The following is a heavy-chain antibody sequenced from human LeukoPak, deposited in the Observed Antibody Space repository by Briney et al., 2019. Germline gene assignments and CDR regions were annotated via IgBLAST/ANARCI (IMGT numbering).Heavy chain of an antibody. J-gene: IGHJ5*02. D-gene: IGHD6-13*01. Sequence: PSETLSLTCAVYGGSFSGYYWSWIRQPPTKGLEWIGYIYDSGNTKYNPSLKSRVTISIDTSKNQFALKLSSVTAADAAVYYCASRRATSGIGWFDPWGQGTLVTVSS. CDR3: ASRRATSGIGWFDP. V-gene: IGHV4-59*01. CDR2: IYDSGNT. CDR1: GGSFSGYY.